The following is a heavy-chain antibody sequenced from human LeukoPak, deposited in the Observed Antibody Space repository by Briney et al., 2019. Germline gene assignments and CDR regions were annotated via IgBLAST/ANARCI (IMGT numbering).Heavy chain of an antibody. J-gene: IGHJ4*02. CDR1: GFTFSSYS. Sequence: GGSLRLSCAASGFTFSSYSMNWVRQAPGKGPEWVANIKEDGSLKNYVDSVEGRFTVSRDNAKNTLYLQMNSLRAEDTAVYYCARSLGATNLDYWGQGTLVTVSS. D-gene: IGHD1-26*01. CDR3: ARSLGATNLDY. V-gene: IGHV3-7*01. CDR2: IKEDGSLK.